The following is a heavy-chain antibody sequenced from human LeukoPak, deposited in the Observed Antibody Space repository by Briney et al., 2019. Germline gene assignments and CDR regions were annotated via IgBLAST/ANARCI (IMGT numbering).Heavy chain of an antibody. J-gene: IGHJ4*02. CDR1: GGSISNSGYF. CDR2: IYYSGST. D-gene: IGHD6-6*01. Sequence: SETLSLTCTVSGGSISNSGYFWGWIRQPPGKGLEWIGSIYYSGSTYYNPSLKSRVTISVDTSKNQFSLKLSSVTAADTAVYYCARREGARPMDYWGQGTLVTVS. CDR3: ARREGARPMDY. V-gene: IGHV4-39*01.